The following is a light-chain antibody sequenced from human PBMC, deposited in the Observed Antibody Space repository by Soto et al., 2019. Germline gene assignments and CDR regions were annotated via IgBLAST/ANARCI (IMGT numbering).Light chain of an antibody. J-gene: IGKJ1*01. CDR2: AAS. V-gene: IGKV1-39*01. Sequence: DIQMTQSPSSLPASVGDRVTITCRASQSISSYLNWYQQKPGKAPKLLIYAASSLQSGVPSRFSGSGSGTDFTLTISSLQPEDFATYYCQQSYSTPRTFGQVTKVDIK. CDR3: QQSYSTPRT. CDR1: QSISSY.